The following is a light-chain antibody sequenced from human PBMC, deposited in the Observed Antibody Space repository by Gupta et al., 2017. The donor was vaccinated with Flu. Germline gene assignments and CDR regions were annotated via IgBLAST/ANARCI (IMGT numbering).Light chain of an antibody. CDR1: HSVSSNY. V-gene: IGKV3-20*01. Sequence: EIVLTQSPGTLSLSPGERATLSCRASHSVSSNYLAWYQQKPGQAPRLLIYGVSSRATGVPDRISGSGSGTDFSLTISRLEPEDFAVYYCQQDGNSPYTFGQGTKLDIK. J-gene: IGKJ2*01. CDR2: GVS. CDR3: QQDGNSPYT.